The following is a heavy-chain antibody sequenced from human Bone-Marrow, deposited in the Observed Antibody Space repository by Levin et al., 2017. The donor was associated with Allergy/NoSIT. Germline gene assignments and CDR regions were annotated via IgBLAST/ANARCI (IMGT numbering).Heavy chain of an antibody. CDR1: GFTFSNYA. Sequence: GGSLRLSCAASGFTFSNYAMTWVRQAPGKGLEWVSALTPSGDSTHYADSVRGRFTISRDNSKSTLYLQMNSLRAEDTAVYYCAKDSPYSGNYVDIDYWGQGTLVTVSS. J-gene: IGHJ4*02. V-gene: IGHV3-23*01. CDR2: LTPSGDST. CDR3: AKDSPYSGNYVDIDY. D-gene: IGHD1-26*01.